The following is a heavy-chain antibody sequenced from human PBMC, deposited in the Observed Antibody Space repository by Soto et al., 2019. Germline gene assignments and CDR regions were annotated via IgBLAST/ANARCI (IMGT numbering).Heavy chain of an antibody. D-gene: IGHD6-13*01. CDR2: ISGYNSIT. Sequence: QVQLVQSGAEVKKPGASVKVSCEASGYTFSSYGISWVRQAPGQGFEWMGWISGYNSITRYAQKFQGRVTMTTDTSTSTAYMELRSLSSDDTAVYYCARAFGSTDYWGQGTLVTVSS. CDR1: GYTFSSYG. V-gene: IGHV1-18*01. CDR3: ARAFGSTDY. J-gene: IGHJ4*02.